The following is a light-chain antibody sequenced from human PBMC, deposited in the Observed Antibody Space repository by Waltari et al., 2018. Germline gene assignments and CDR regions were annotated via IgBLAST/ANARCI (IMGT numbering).Light chain of an antibody. CDR2: HAS. CDR3: QKYESLPAT. J-gene: IGKJ1*01. CDR1: QSVGKY. V-gene: IGKV3-20*01. Sequence: EIVLTRSPGTLSLSPGERATLSCRASQSVGKYLAWYQQRPGQAPRLLLYHASIRVTGIPDRFSGSGSGTDFSLTISRLEPEDFAVYYCQKYESLPATFGQGTTVEIK.